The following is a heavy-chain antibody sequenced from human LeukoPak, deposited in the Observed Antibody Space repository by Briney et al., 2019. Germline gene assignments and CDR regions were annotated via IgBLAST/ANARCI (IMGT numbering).Heavy chain of an antibody. Sequence: PGGSLRLSYAASGFTFSSYSMNWVRQAPGKGPEWVSSISSSSSYIYYADSVKGRFTISRDNAKNSLYLQMNSLRAEDTAVYYCASSFLVAEDYWGQGTLVTVSS. CDR1: GFTFSSYS. V-gene: IGHV3-21*01. CDR2: ISSSSSYI. J-gene: IGHJ4*02. D-gene: IGHD6-19*01. CDR3: ASSFLVAEDY.